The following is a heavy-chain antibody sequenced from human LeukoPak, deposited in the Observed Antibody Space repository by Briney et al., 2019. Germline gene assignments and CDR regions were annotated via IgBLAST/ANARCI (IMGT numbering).Heavy chain of an antibody. CDR1: GFTFGDYA. D-gene: IGHD4-17*01. CDR3: TTVTTNYYYMDV. Sequence: GGSLRLSCTASGFTFGDYAMSWVRQAPGKGLEWVGFIRSKAYGGTTEYAASVKGRFTISRDDSKSIAYLQMNSLKTEDTAVYYCTTVTTNYYYMDVWGKGTTVTISS. J-gene: IGHJ6*03. CDR2: IRSKAYGGTT. V-gene: IGHV3-49*04.